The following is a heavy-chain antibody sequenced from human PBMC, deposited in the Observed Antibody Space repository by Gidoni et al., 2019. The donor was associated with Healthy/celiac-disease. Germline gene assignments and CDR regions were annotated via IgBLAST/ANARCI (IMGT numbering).Heavy chain of an antibody. D-gene: IGHD1-26*01. J-gene: IGHJ3*02. CDR1: GYTFTSYG. V-gene: IGHV1-18*01. CDR2: ISAYNGNT. Sequence: QVQLVQSGAEVKKPGASVKVSCTASGYTFTSYGISWVRQAPGQGLEWMGWISAYNGNTNYAQKLQVRVTMTTDTSTSTAYMELRSLRSDDTAVYYCAREQECGSYCEGVAFDIWGQGTMVTVSS. CDR3: AREQECGSYCEGVAFDI.